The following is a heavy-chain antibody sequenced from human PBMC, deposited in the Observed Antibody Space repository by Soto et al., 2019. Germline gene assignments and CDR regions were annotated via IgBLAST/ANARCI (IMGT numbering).Heavy chain of an antibody. Sequence: SETLSLTCSVSAVTMSCGSYYWSWIRQSPGKDLEWLCYISHLETPYYNPSFKSRLSLSLDRTRNQFSLSLSSMTAEDKEVYSGARGGGYDYFDFWGQGIQVTVSS. CDR3: ARGGGYDYFDF. D-gene: IGHD2-15*01. J-gene: IGHJ4*02. CDR1: AVTMSCGSYY. V-gene: IGHV4-30-2*06. CDR2: ISHLETP.